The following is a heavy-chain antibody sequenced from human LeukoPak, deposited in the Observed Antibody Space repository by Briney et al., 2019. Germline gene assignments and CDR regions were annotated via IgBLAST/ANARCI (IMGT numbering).Heavy chain of an antibody. CDR1: GYTFTSYG. V-gene: IGHV1-18*01. Sequence: GASVKVSCKASGYTFTSYGISWVRQAPGQGLEWMGWISAYNGKTNYAQKLQDRVTMMTDTSTSTAYMELRSRRSDDTAVYFWARDELEVGGGSWFRVFASGTIDYWGKGTLVT. D-gene: IGHD2-15*01. CDR3: ARDELEVGGGSWFRVFASGTIDY. CDR2: ISAYNGKT. J-gene: IGHJ4*02.